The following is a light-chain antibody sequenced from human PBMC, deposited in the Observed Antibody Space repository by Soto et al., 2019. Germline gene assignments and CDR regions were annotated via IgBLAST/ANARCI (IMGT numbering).Light chain of an antibody. CDR1: TGVVTSSLF. V-gene: IGLV7-46*01. CDR3: MLSYSGIRV. Sequence: QAVVTQEPSLTVSPGGTVTLTCGSSTGVVTSSLFPYWFQQRPGQAPRTLIYDTTNKHTWTPARFSGSLLGGKGALTLSGAQPEDEADYYCMLSYSGIRVFGGGTQLTVL. CDR2: DTT. J-gene: IGLJ3*02.